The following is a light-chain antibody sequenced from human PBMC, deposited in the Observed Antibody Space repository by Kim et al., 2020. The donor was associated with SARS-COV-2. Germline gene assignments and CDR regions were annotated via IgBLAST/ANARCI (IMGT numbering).Light chain of an antibody. J-gene: IGKJ1*01. V-gene: IGKV2-28*01. CDR1: QSLLHSTGYDY. Sequence: PASISCRSSQSLLHSTGYDYLEWYLQKPGQSPQLLIYLGSNRASGVPDRFSGSGSRTDFTLKISRVEAEDVGVYYCMQTLQPPLTFGQGTKVDIK. CDR2: LGS. CDR3: MQTLQPPLT.